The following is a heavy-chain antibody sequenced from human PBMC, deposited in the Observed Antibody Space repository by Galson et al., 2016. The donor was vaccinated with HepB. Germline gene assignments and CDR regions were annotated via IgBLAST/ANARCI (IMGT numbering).Heavy chain of an antibody. D-gene: IGHD6-13*01. CDR2: ASFDGSNR. CDR1: GFAFSASA. V-gene: IGHV3-30*14. CDR3: ARNAGYTSSWTFDY. J-gene: IGHJ4*02. Sequence: SLRLSCAASGFAFSASAMHWVRQAPGKGLEWVAVASFDGSNRFYAESVKGRFTISRDNAKNTLYLQINNLRTEDMAVYSCARNAGYTSSWTFDYWGQGTRASVSS.